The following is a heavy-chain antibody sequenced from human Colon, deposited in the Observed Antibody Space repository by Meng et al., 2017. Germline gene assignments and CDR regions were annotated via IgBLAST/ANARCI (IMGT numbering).Heavy chain of an antibody. CDR2: IIPIFGTP. CDR1: GDTFSTYA. CDR3: ASKVYYGSGSYTIGYYFYGMDV. V-gene: IGHV1-69*13. Sequence: SVKVSCKASGDTFSTYAISWVRQAPGQGLEWLGGIIPIFGTPKYAQKFQGRVTITADESTSTVYMEVNSLRSEDTAVYYCASKVYYGSGSYTIGYYFYGMDVWGQGTTVTV. D-gene: IGHD3-10*01. J-gene: IGHJ6*02.